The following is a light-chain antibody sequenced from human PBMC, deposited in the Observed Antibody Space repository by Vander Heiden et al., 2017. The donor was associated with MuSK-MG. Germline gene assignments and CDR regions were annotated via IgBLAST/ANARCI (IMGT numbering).Light chain of an antibody. Sequence: DIQLTQSPSFLSASVGDRVTITCRANQGISNYLAWYQQKPAKAPKLLIFAASILHNGVPSRFSGSASATEFALTISILHPEDFTTYYCQRLSPYPFTFGPGTKVDIK. V-gene: IGKV1-9*01. CDR3: QRLSPYPFT. CDR1: QGISNY. J-gene: IGKJ3*01. CDR2: AAS.